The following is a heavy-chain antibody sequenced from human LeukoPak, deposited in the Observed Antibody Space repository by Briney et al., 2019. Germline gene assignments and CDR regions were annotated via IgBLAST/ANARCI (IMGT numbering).Heavy chain of an antibody. CDR2: ISYDGRNK. V-gene: IGHV3-30*03. CDR3: ARDRTSTIAVAGTVDN. J-gene: IGHJ4*02. Sequence: PGRSLRLPCTASGFTFSSYVIHWVRQAPGKGLEWVAVISYDGRNKYYADSVKGRFTISRDNSKNTLNLQMDSLRTEDTAVYYCARDRTSTIAVAGTVDNWGQGTLVIVSS. CDR1: GFTFSSYV. D-gene: IGHD6-19*01.